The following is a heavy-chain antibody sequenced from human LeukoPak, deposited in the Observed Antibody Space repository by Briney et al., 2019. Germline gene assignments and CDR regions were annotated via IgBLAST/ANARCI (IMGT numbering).Heavy chain of an antibody. V-gene: IGHV4-59*08. D-gene: IGHD6-19*01. CDR3: ARHWMAVAPYWYFDL. Sequence: SETLSLTCTVSGGSTSSYYWSWIRQPPGKGLEWIGYIYYSGSTNYNPSLKSRVTISVDTSKNQFSLKLSSVIAADTALYYCARHWMAVAPYWYFDLWGRGTLVTVSS. CDR2: IYYSGST. J-gene: IGHJ2*01. CDR1: GGSTSSYY.